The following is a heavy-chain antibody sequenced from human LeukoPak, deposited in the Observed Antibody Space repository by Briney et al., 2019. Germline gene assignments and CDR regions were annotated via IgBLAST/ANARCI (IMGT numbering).Heavy chain of an antibody. CDR2: ICGSGGST. CDR3: AKGIAGSRYSGLDY. V-gene: IGHV3-23*01. J-gene: IGHJ4*02. D-gene: IGHD2-15*01. Sequence: GVSLRLSCAASGFTFSSYAMSWVRQAPGKGLEWVSAICGSGGSTYYADSVKGRFTISRDNSKNTLYLQMNSLRTEDTALYYCAKGIAGSRYSGLDYWGQGTLVTVSS. CDR1: GFTFSSYA.